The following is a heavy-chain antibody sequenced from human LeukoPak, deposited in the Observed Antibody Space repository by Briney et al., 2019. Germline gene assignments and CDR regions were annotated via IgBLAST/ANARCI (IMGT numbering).Heavy chain of an antibody. CDR2: ISGSGGST. D-gene: IGHD6-19*01. CDR1: GFTFSRHD. J-gene: IGHJ5*02. CDR3: AKGPKVAGTSWFDP. V-gene: IGHV3-23*01. Sequence: GGSLRLSCVVSGFTFSRHDMSWLRQAPGKGLEWVSAISGSGGSTYYADSVKGRFTISRDNSKNTLYLQMNSLRAEDTAVYYCAKGPKVAGTSWFDPWGQGTLVTVSS.